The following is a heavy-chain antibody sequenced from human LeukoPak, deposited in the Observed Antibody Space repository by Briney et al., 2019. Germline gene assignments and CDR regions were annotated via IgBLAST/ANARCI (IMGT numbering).Heavy chain of an antibody. J-gene: IGHJ3*02. CDR3: ARQQLGAAFDI. D-gene: IGHD6-13*01. CDR1: GGSMSRGGYY. CDR2: IYHSGST. V-gene: IGHV4-30-2*01. Sequence: SQTLSLTCTVSGGSMSRGGYYWSWIRQPPGKGLEWIGYIYHSGSTYYNPSLKSRVTISVDRSKNQFSLKLSSVTAADTAVYYCARQQLGAAFDIWGQGTMVTVSS.